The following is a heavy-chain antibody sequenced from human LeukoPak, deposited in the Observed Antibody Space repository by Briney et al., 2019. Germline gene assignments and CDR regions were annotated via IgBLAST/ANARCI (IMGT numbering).Heavy chain of an antibody. D-gene: IGHD3-10*01. V-gene: IGHV3-33*01. CDR2: IWYDGSNK. Sequence: GGSLRLSCAASGFTFSSYGMHWVRQAPGKGLEWVAVIWYDGSNKYYADPVKGRFTISRDNSKNTLYLQMNSLRAEDTAVYYCARDPGGFGDGPLFDYWGQGTLVTVSS. CDR1: GFTFSSYG. J-gene: IGHJ4*02. CDR3: ARDPGGFGDGPLFDY.